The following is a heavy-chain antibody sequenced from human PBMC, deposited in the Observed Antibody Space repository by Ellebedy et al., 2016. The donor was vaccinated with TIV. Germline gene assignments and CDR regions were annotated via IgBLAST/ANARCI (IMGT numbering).Heavy chain of an antibody. D-gene: IGHD5-12*01. CDR1: GFSFSTYA. CDR2: IWFDGNNE. J-gene: IGHJ4*02. V-gene: IGHV3-33*01. CDR3: ARALSGYDFHFDY. Sequence: GESLKISCAASGFSFSTYAMHWVRQAPGKGPEWVAGIWFDGNNEYYADSVKGRFTISRDNSENTLNLQMRSLRVEDTAVYYCARALSGYDFHFDYWGQGSLVTVSS.